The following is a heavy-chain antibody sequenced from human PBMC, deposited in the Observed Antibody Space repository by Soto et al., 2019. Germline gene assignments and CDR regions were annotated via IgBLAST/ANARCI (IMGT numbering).Heavy chain of an antibody. D-gene: IGHD2-15*01. CDR1: GYTFTSYG. CDR3: ARSRVVAADDAGYYYYMDV. J-gene: IGHJ6*03. V-gene: IGHV1-18*01. CDR2: ISAYNGNT. Sequence: QVQLVQSGAEVKKPGASVKVSCKASGYTFTSYGISWVRQAPGQGLEWMGWISAYNGNTNYAQKLQGRVTMTTDTYTSKAYMELRSLRSDDTAVYYCARSRVVAADDAGYYYYMDVWGKGTTVTVSS.